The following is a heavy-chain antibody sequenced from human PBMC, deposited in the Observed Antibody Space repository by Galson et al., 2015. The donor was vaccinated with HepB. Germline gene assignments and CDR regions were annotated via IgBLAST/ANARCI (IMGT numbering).Heavy chain of an antibody. Sequence: ETLSLTCTVSGGSISSYYWSWIRQPPGKGLEWIEYIYYSGSTNYNPSLKSRATISVDTSKNQFSLKLSSVTAADTAVYYCARLRQNFYWYFDLWGRGTLVTVSS. CDR1: GGSISSYY. J-gene: IGHJ2*01. V-gene: IGHV4-59*01. CDR2: IYYSGST. CDR3: ARLRQNFYWYFDL.